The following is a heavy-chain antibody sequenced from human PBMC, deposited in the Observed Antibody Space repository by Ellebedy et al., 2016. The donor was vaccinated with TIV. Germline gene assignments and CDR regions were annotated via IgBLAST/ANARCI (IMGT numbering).Heavy chain of an antibody. V-gene: IGHV4-4*08. J-gene: IGHJ4*02. CDR1: GGSVSGYY. D-gene: IGHD6-19*01. Sequence: MPSETLSLTCTVSGGSVSGYYWSWFRQSPVRGLEWIGNVYISGTPNYSPSLKRRATISVDTAKNQVSLKVRSVTAADTAIYYCARPSGSGWYYFDFWGQGVLVTVSS. CDR3: ARPSGSGWYYFDF. CDR2: VYISGTP.